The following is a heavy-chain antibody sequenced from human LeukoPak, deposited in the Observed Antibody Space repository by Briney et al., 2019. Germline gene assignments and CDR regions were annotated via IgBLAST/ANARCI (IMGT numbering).Heavy chain of an antibody. CDR2: ISSSSSYI. CDR3: ARDPGRKGIKLVPNWFDP. Sequence: KPGGSLRLSCAASGFTFSSYSMNWVRQAPGKGLEWVSSISSSSSYIYYADSVKGRFTISRDNAKNSLYLQMNSLRAEDTAVYYCARDPGRKGIKLVPNWFDPWGQGTLVTVSS. J-gene: IGHJ5*02. D-gene: IGHD2-2*01. V-gene: IGHV3-21*01. CDR1: GFTFSSYS.